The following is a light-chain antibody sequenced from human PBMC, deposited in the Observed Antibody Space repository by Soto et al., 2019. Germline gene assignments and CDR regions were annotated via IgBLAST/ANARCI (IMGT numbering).Light chain of an antibody. CDR1: QSINNY. V-gene: IGKV1-39*01. Sequence: DIQMTQSPSSLSASVGDTVTITCRASQSINNYLNWYQQKPGKAPKVVIYAASTLQRGVPSRFSGSGSGTDFSLTISSLQPEDLATYFCHQSYTTPSVTFGGGTRVEIK. CDR2: AAS. CDR3: HQSYTTPSVT. J-gene: IGKJ4*01.